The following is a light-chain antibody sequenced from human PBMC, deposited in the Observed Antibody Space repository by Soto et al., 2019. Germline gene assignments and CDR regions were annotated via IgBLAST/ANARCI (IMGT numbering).Light chain of an antibody. V-gene: IGKV3-20*01. CDR2: GAS. J-gene: IGKJ1*01. CDR3: QKYGTSLTWT. Sequence: EIVLTQSPGTLSLSPGERAALSCRARQSVSGNYLAWFQQKPGQAPRLLIFGASSRATGIPDRFSGSGSGTDFTLAISRLEPEDFAVYYCQKYGTSLTWTFGRGTKVEIK. CDR1: QSVSGNY.